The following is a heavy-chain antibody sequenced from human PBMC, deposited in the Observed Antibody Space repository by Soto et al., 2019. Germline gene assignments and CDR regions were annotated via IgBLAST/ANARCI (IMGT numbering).Heavy chain of an antibody. D-gene: IGHD6-6*01. CDR1: GGSISSYY. CDR3: ARGIEYSSSYYYYYYMDV. CDR2: IYYSGST. V-gene: IGHV4-59*01. J-gene: IGHJ6*03. Sequence: SETPSLTCTVSGGSISSYYWSWIRQHPGKGLEWIGYIYYSGSTNYNPSLKSRVTISVDTSKNQFSLKLSSVTAADTAVYYCARGIEYSSSYYYYYYMDVWGKGTTLTVSS.